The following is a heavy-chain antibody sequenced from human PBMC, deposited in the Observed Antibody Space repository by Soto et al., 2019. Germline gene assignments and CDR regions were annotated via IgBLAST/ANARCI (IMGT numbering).Heavy chain of an antibody. Sequence: QVQLQESGPGLVKPSETLSLTCTVSGGSISSYYWSWIRQPPGKGLEWIGDIYYSGSTNYNPFLKSRVTISVDTSKNQFSLKLSSVTAADTAVYYCARVAAAGSLGWFDPWGQGTLVTVSS. CDR1: GGSISSYY. CDR3: ARVAAAGSLGWFDP. D-gene: IGHD6-13*01. CDR2: IYYSGST. V-gene: IGHV4-59*01. J-gene: IGHJ5*02.